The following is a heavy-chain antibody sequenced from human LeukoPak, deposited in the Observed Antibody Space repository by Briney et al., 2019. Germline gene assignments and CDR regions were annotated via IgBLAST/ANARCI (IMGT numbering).Heavy chain of an antibody. CDR1: GGSFSGYY. D-gene: IGHD5-24*01. J-gene: IGHJ4*02. CDR2: INHSGST. Sequence: SETLSLTCAVYGGSFSGYYWSWIRQPPGKGLEWIGEINHSGSTNYNPSLKSRVTISVDTSKNQFSLKLSSVTAADTAVYYCARTHVEMATIVHFDYWGQGTLVTVSS. V-gene: IGHV4-34*01. CDR3: ARTHVEMATIVHFDY.